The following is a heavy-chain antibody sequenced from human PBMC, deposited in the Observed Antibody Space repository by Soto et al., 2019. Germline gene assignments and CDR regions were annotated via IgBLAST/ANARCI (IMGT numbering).Heavy chain of an antibody. CDR1: GGSINSGDSY. J-gene: IGHJ4*02. CDR3: GRDAPGVAPH. CDR2: INYRGST. V-gene: IGHV4-31*03. D-gene: IGHD2-15*01. Sequence: PSETLSLTCTVSGGSINSGDSYWNWIRQHPEKGLEWIGYINYRGSTFYNPSLKSRIIISVDTSKNQFSLKLSSVTAADTAVYYCGRDAPGVAPHWGQGPLVTLS.